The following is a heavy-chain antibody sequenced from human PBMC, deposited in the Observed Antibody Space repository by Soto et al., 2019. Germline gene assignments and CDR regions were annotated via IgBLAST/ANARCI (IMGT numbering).Heavy chain of an antibody. CDR2: IYYSGST. Sequence: PSETLSLTCTVSGGSISSYYWSWIRQPPGKGLEWIGYIYYSGSTNYNPSLKSRVTISVDTSKNQLSLKLSSVTAADTAVYYCARAIELGYCSSTSCYSWFDPWGQGTLVTVSS. CDR1: GGSISSYY. V-gene: IGHV4-59*01. J-gene: IGHJ5*02. D-gene: IGHD2-2*02. CDR3: ARAIELGYCSSTSCYSWFDP.